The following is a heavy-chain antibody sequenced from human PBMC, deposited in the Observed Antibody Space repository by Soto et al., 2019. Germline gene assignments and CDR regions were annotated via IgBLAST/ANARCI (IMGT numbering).Heavy chain of an antibody. Sequence: GGSLRLSCVGSGFTFSSYWMHWVRQAPGKGLVWVARIDYDGTTTTYADSVRGRFTISRDNAKNTLYLEVNGLRAEDTAVYYCARVPGYCGGGSCSNWFDPWGQGTLVTVSS. CDR3: ARVPGYCGGGSCSNWFDP. CDR2: IDYDGTTT. CDR1: GFTFSSYW. V-gene: IGHV3-74*01. D-gene: IGHD2-15*01. J-gene: IGHJ5*02.